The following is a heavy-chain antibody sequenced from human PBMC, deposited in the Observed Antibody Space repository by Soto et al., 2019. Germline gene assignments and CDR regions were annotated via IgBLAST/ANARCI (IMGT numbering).Heavy chain of an antibody. Sequence: GGSMRLSCAAAGFTFSDYYRSWIRQAPGKGLEWVSYISSSGSTIYYADSVKGRFTISRDNAKNSLYLQMNSLRAEDTAVYYCARDLHGGDVPFDYWGQGTLVTVSS. D-gene: IGHD2-21*02. V-gene: IGHV3-11*01. CDR2: ISSSGSTI. CDR1: GFTFSDYY. J-gene: IGHJ4*02. CDR3: ARDLHGGDVPFDY.